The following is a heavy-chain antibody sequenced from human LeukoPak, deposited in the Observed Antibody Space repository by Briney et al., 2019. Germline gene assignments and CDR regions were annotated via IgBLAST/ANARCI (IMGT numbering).Heavy chain of an antibody. D-gene: IGHD2-2*01. V-gene: IGHV3-23*01. Sequence: QAGGSLRLSCAASGFTFSNYGMGWVRQTPGKGLEWLSGVSGSGANTYYADSVKGRFTISRDNSRDRIYLQMNSLRTDDTAVYYCARLQPLVIPAAKLGFDYWGQGTLVTVSS. CDR1: GFTFSNYG. J-gene: IGHJ4*02. CDR2: VSGSGANT. CDR3: ARLQPLVIPAAKLGFDY.